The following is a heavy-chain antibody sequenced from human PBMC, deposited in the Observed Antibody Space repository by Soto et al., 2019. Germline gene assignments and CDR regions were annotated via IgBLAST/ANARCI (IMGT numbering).Heavy chain of an antibody. Sequence: PSETLSLTCTVSGGSISSYYWSWIRQPPGKGLEWIGYIYYSGSTNYNPSLKSRVTISVDTSKNQFSLKLSSVTAADTAVYYCARHNSYGDYEVDAFDIWGQGTMVTVSS. CDR1: GGSISSYY. V-gene: IGHV4-59*08. CDR3: ARHNSYGDYEVDAFDI. J-gene: IGHJ3*02. D-gene: IGHD4-17*01. CDR2: IYYSGST.